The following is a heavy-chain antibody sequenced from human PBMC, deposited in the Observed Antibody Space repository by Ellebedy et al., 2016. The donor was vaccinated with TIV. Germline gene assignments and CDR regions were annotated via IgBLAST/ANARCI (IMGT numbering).Heavy chain of an antibody. J-gene: IGHJ4*02. V-gene: IGHV1-8*01. D-gene: IGHD1-1*01. CDR1: GYTFTSFD. CDR3: ARATRNQLLPDY. Sequence: ASVKVSXXASGYTFTSFDMVWVRQAPGHGLEWMGWMNPNSGNSNYAPKFRGSLTLSSDTSISTAYMELYGLTSDDTAVYFCARATRNQLLPDYWGQGTLLTVSS. CDR2: MNPNSGNS.